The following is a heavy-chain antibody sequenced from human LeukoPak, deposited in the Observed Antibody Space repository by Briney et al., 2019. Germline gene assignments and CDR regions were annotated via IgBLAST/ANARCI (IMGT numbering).Heavy chain of an antibody. J-gene: IGHJ4*02. D-gene: IGHD3-3*01. Sequence: SETLSLTRTVSGGSISSSGYYWGWIRQPPGKGLEWIGSIYYSGSTYYNPSLKSRVTISVDTSKNQFSLKLSSVTAAGTAVYYCARVSFWSGYYPYYFDYWGQGTLVTVSS. V-gene: IGHV4-39*01. CDR3: ARVSFWSGYYPYYFDY. CDR1: GGSISSSGYY. CDR2: IYYSGST.